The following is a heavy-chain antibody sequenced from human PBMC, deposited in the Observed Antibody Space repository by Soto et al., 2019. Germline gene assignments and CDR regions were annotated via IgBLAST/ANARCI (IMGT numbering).Heavy chain of an antibody. J-gene: IGHJ6*03. CDR1: GFSLSTSGVG. Sequence: SGPTLVNPTQTLTLTCTFSGFSLSTSGVGVDWIRQPPGKALEWLALIYWDDDKRYSPSLKSRLTITKDTSKNQVVLTMTNMDPVDTATYYCAHSQSPRYCSGGSCSYYMDVWGKGTTVTVSS. V-gene: IGHV2-5*02. CDR3: AHSQSPRYCSGGSCSYYMDV. CDR2: IYWDDDK. D-gene: IGHD2-15*01.